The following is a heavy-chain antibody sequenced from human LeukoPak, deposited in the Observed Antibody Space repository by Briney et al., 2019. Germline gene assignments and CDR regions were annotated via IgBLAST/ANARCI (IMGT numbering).Heavy chain of an antibody. D-gene: IGHD6-19*01. CDR2: IYHSGST. Sequence: SETLSLTCAVYGGSFSGYYWSWIRQPPGKGLEWIGSIYHSGSTYYNPSLKSRVTISLDKSRNHFSLKLTSVTAADSAVYYCARRSPYSTGWSSYFDYWGQGALVTVSS. CDR3: ARRSPYSTGWSSYFDY. V-gene: IGHV4-34*01. J-gene: IGHJ4*02. CDR1: GGSFSGYY.